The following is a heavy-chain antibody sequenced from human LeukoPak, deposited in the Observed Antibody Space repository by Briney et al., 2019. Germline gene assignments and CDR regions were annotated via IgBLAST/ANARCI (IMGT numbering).Heavy chain of an antibody. D-gene: IGHD4-17*01. J-gene: IGHJ6*02. CDR1: GFTVSSNY. V-gene: IGHV3-66*01. CDR2: IYSGGST. Sequence: PGGSLRLSCAASGFTVSSNYMSWVRQAPGKGLEWVSVIYSGGSTYYADSVKGRFTISRDNSKNTLYLQMNSLRAEDTAVYYCARDKGRTVTTVGYYYYGMDAWGQGTTVTVSS. CDR3: ARDKGRTVTTVGYYYYGMDA.